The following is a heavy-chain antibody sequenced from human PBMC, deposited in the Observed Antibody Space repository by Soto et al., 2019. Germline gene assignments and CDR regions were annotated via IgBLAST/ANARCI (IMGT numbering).Heavy chain of an antibody. D-gene: IGHD2-2*01. CDR2: MNPNSGNT. V-gene: IGHV1-8*01. CDR1: GYAFTSYD. Sequence: APLNVACQASGYAFTSYDVNWLRQATGQGLEWMGWMNPNSGNTGYAQKFQGRVTMTRNTSISTAYMELSSLRSEDTAVYYCARVVVVPAADVKSYYYYYYMDVWGKGTTVTVSS. J-gene: IGHJ6*03. CDR3: ARVVVVPAADVKSYYYYYYMDV.